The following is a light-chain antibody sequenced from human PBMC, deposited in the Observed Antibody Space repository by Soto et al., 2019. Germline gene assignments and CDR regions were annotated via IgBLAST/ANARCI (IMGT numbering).Light chain of an antibody. J-gene: IGKJ3*01. CDR3: QQYNNWPKT. CDR2: GAS. V-gene: IGKV3-15*01. Sequence: EIVLTQSPGTLSLSPGVRATLSCRASQSVSSNLAWYQQKPGQAPRLLIYGASTRATGIPARFSGSGSGTEFTLTISSLQSEDFAVYYCQQYNNWPKTFGPGTKVDIK. CDR1: QSVSSN.